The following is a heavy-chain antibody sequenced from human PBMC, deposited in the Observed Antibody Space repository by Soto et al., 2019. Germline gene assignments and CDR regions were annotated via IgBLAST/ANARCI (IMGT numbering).Heavy chain of an antibody. CDR3: ARGSLYCSSTSCSYGMDV. Sequence: GALRLSCAASGFTFSDYGMHWVRQAPGEGLQWVAVIWFDGSNEHYADSVKGRFTISRDNSKNTLYLQMYSLRAGDTAVYYCARGSLYCSSTSCSYGMDVWGQGTTITVSS. CDR1: GFTFSDYG. D-gene: IGHD2-15*01. CDR2: IWFDGSNE. J-gene: IGHJ6*02. V-gene: IGHV3-33*01.